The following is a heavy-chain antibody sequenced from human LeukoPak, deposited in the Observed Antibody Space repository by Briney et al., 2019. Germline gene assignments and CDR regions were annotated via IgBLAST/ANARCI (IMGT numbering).Heavy chain of an antibody. CDR1: GFTLGSYA. Sequence: GGSLRLSCAASGFTLGSYAMTWVRQAPGKGLEWVSAISGNGVSTHYADSVKGRFTISRDNSKNTVYLQMNSLRAEDTAVYYCAKAVVRGVIPEDYWGQGTLVTVSS. CDR3: AKAVVRGVIPEDY. D-gene: IGHD3-10*01. J-gene: IGHJ4*02. V-gene: IGHV3-23*01. CDR2: ISGNGVST.